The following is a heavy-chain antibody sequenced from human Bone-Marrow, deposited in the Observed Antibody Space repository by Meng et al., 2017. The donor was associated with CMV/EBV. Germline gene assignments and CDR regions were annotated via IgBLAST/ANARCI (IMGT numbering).Heavy chain of an antibody. J-gene: IGHJ4*02. CDR3: ARGWRTYATGGYRYNGYFDY. Sequence: GESLKISCAASGFTFSNYAIHWVRQAPGKGLEWVALISYDGNNRSYPDSVKSRFTISRDNSKNTLYLQMKSLRPEDAAVYYCARGWRTYATGGYRYNGYFDYWGQGTLVTVSS. D-gene: IGHD2-8*02. CDR1: GFTFSNYA. V-gene: IGHV3-30-3*01. CDR2: ISYDGNNR.